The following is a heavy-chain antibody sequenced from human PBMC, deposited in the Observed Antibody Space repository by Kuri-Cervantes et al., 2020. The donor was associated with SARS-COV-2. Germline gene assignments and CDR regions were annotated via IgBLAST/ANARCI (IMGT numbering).Heavy chain of an antibody. D-gene: IGHD6-19*01. CDR3: ARDTPRSDIGGRIAVAFDY. Sequence: ASVKVSCKVSGYTLSELSIHWVRQPPGQGLEWMGGYHPDDGETFYAQKFQGRVTMTEDTSTDTAYMELSSLGSEDTAVYYCARDTPRSDIGGRIAVAFDYWGQGTLVTVSS. V-gene: IGHV1-24*01. CDR1: GYTLSELS. CDR2: YHPDDGET. J-gene: IGHJ4*02.